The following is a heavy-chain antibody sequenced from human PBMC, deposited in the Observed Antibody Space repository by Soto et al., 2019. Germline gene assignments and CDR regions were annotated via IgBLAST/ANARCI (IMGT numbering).Heavy chain of an antibody. D-gene: IGHD3-9*01. V-gene: IGHV4-31*03. J-gene: IGHJ3*02. CDR1: GGSISSGGYY. Sequence: QVQLQESGPGLVKPSQTLSLTCTVSGGSISSGGYYWSWIRQHPGKGLEWIGYTYYSGSTYYNPSLKSRVTISVDTSKNQFSLKLSSVTAADTAVYYCARPILTGYYTDAFDIWGQGTMVTVSS. CDR2: TYYSGST. CDR3: ARPILTGYYTDAFDI.